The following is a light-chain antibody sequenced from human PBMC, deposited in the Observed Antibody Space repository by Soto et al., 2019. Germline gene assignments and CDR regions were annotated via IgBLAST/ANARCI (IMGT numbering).Light chain of an antibody. V-gene: IGKV1-39*01. J-gene: IGKJ3*01. CDR1: QGISGY. CDR3: QQSYSTPRT. Sequence: DIQVTQSPSFLSASVGDRVTISCRASQGISGYLNWYQQKPGKAPNLLIFDASSLQSGVPSRFSGRGSGADFTLTISSLQPEDFATYYCQQSYSTPRTFGPGTKVDIK. CDR2: DAS.